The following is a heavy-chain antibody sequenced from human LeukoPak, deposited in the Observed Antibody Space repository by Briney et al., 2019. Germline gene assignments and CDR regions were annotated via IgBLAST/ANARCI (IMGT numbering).Heavy chain of an antibody. CDR3: AKQSTASGSWDY. CDR2: ISGGGGNT. CDR1: GFTFDNNA. V-gene: IGHV3-23*01. J-gene: IGHJ4*02. D-gene: IGHD2-21*01. Sequence: GGSLRLSCAASGFTFDNNAMTWVRKAPGEGLEWVSDISGGGGNTYYADSVKGRFTISRDNSKSTLYLQLNSLRAEDTAVYYCAKQSTASGSWDYWGQGTLLTVSS.